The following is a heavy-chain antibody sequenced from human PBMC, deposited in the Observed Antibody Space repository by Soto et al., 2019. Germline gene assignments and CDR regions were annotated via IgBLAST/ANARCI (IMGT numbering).Heavy chain of an antibody. V-gene: IGHV3-11*01. Sequence: PGGSLRLSCAASGFTFSDYYMSWIRQVPGKGLEWVVYISNSGATIYYTDSVKGRFTVSRDNAKNSLYLQMDNLRAEDTAVYYCARDQDTIPSRRNPPWRYWGQGTLVTVSS. D-gene: IGHD6-6*01. CDR3: ARDQDTIPSRRNPPWRY. CDR1: GFTFSDYY. CDR2: ISNSGATI. J-gene: IGHJ4*02.